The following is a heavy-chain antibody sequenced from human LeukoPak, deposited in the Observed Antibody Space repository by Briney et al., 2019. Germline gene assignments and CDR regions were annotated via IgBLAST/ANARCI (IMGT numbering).Heavy chain of an antibody. D-gene: IGHD2-21*02. CDR1: GGSISFYY. CDR2: IYTSGST. CDR3: ASNIVVVTASDAFDI. Sequence: SETLSLTCPVPGGSISFYYWSWVRQPGRQGLEWIGRIYTSGSTNYNPSLKSRVTMSVDTSKNQFSLKLSSVTAADTAVYYCASNIVVVTASDAFDIWGQGTMVTVSS. J-gene: IGHJ3*02. V-gene: IGHV4-4*07.